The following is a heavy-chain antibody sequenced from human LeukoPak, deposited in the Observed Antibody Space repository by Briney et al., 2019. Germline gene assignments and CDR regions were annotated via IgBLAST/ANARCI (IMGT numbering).Heavy chain of an antibody. V-gene: IGHV3-33*01. J-gene: IGHJ6*03. Sequence: GSLRLSCVASGFSFRGYGMHWVRQAPGKGLEWVALIWYDGSQEYYADPVKGRFTISRDNSKNTVSLQMNSLGGEDTAVYYCARGCGGYTDHYYMDVWGKGTTVTVSS. CDR2: IWYDGSQE. CDR1: GFSFRGYG. CDR3: ARGCGGYTDHYYMDV. D-gene: IGHD3-22*01.